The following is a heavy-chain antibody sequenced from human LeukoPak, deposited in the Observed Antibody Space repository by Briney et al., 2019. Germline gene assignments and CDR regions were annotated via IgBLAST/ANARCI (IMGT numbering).Heavy chain of an antibody. CDR3: AKFGNYDILTGDDAFDI. CDR2: ISGSGGST. V-gene: IGHV3-23*01. J-gene: IGHJ3*02. Sequence: GGSLRLSCAASGFTFSSYAMSWVRQAPGKGLEWVSAISGSGGSTYYADSVKGRFTISRDNSKNTLYLQMNSLRAEDTAVYYCAKFGNYDILTGDDAFDIWGQGTMVTVSS. CDR1: GFTFSSYA. D-gene: IGHD3-9*01.